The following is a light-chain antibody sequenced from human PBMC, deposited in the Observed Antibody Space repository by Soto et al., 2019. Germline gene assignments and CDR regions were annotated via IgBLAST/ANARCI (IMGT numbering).Light chain of an antibody. J-gene: IGKJ5*01. Sequence: EIVLTQSPATLSLSPGERATLSCRASPSVTNFLAWYQQKPGQAPRLLIYGAFNRATGIPARFSGSGSGTEFTLTITSLQSEDSAVYYCQQHNNWITFGQGTRLEIK. CDR2: GAF. V-gene: IGKV3D-15*01. CDR1: PSVTNF. CDR3: QQHNNWIT.